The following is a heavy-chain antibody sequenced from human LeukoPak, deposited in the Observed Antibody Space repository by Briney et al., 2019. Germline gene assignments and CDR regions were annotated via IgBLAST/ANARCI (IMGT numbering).Heavy chain of an antibody. V-gene: IGHV3-21*06. D-gene: IGHD4-17*01. CDR2: ISSSSSYI. J-gene: IGHJ6*03. CDR1: GFTFSTYS. Sequence: GGSLRLSCAASGFTFSTYSMNWVRQAPGKGLEWVLSISSSSSYIYYADSVKGRFTISRDNAKNSLYLQMSSLRAEDTAVYYCARDPEHGDYYYYYYMDVWGKGTTVTVSS. CDR3: ARDPEHGDYYYYYYMDV.